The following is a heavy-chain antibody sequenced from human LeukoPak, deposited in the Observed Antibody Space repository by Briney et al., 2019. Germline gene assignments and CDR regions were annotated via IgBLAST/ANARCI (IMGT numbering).Heavy chain of an antibody. J-gene: IGHJ4*02. V-gene: IGHV3-53*05. CDR2: IYGGGST. CDR1: GFTVTDNY. CDR3: AKDEGYCSSTSCYTGDY. D-gene: IGHD2-2*02. Sequence: GSLRLSCAASGFTVTDNYMNWVRQSSGKGLEWVSVIYGGGSTYYADSVKGRFTISRDNSKNTLYLQMNSLRAEDTAVYYCAKDEGYCSSTSCYTGDYWGQGTLVTVSS.